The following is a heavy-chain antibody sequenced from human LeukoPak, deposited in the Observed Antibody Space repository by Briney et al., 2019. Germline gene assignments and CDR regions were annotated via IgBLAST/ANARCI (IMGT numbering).Heavy chain of an antibody. CDR1: GFTFSSYG. V-gene: IGHV3-30*18. J-gene: IGHJ3*02. Sequence: GRSLRLSCAASGFTFSSYGMHWVRQALGKGLEWVAVIWYGGSNKYYADSVKGRFTISRDNSKNTLYLQMNSLRAEDTAVYYCAKGDYYDSSGHTWGDDAFDIWGQGTMVTVSS. CDR2: IWYGGSNK. CDR3: AKGDYYDSSGHTWGDDAFDI. D-gene: IGHD3-22*01.